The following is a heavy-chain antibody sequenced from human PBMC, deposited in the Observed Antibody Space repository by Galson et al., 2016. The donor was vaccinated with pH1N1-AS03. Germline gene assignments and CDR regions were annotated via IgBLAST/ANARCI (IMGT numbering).Heavy chain of an antibody. D-gene: IGHD5-12*01. CDR2: MSHDEKNA. CDR1: GFTFSDFA. J-gene: IGHJ6*02. V-gene: IGHV3-30*04. CDR3: ARVGAGYDYGNGMDV. Sequence: SLRLSCAASGFTFSDFAMHWVRQALGKGLEWVAFMSHDEKNAQHADAVKGRFTISRDNSKGTLYLQMNSLRSEDTAIYSCARVGAGYDYGNGMDVWGQGTTVTVSS.